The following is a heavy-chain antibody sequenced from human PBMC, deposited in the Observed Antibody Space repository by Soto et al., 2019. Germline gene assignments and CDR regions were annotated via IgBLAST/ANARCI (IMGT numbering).Heavy chain of an antibody. D-gene: IGHD3-3*01. CDR1: GFTFGDYA. CDR2: IRAKAYGGAT. V-gene: IGHV3-49*03. Sequence: GSLRLSCTTAGFTFGDYAMGWFRQAPGKGLEWVSFIRAKAYGGATAYAASVKGRFTISRDDSKSIAYLQMDSLITEDTGVYYCARDLISRVAGFDYWGQGTPVTVSS. J-gene: IGHJ4*02. CDR3: ARDLISRVAGFDY.